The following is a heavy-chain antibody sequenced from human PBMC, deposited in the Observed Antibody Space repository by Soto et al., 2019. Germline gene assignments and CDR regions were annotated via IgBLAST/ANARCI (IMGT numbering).Heavy chain of an antibody. Sequence: SGPTLVNPTETLTLTCTVSGFSLTTGEMGVSWIRQPPGKALEWLAHISSDNERSYSTSLQGRLTISKDTSGSQVVLSMTNVDPVDTATYYCARMNVDSYQFYYAMDVWGQGTTVTVSS. D-gene: IGHD4-17*01. CDR1: GFSLTTGEMG. CDR2: ISSDNER. V-gene: IGHV2-26*01. CDR3: ARMNVDSYQFYYAMDV. J-gene: IGHJ6*02.